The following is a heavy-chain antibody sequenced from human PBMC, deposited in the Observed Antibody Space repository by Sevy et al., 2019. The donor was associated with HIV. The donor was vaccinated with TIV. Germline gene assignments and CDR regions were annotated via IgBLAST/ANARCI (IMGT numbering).Heavy chain of an antibody. CDR3: TIGSRNCWDSSGYAFDI. Sequence: GGSLRLSCAASGFTFSNAWMSWVRQAPGKGLEWVGRIKSKADGGTTEYAAPVKGRFTISRDDSKNTLYLQMNSLKTENTAAYYCTIGSRNCWDSSGYAFDIWGQGTMVTVSS. CDR2: IKSKADGGTT. D-gene: IGHD3-22*01. V-gene: IGHV3-15*01. CDR1: GFTFSNAW. J-gene: IGHJ3*02.